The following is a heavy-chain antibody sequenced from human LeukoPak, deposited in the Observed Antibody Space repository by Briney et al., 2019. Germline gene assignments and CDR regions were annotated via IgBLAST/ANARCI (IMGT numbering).Heavy chain of an antibody. Sequence: ASVKVSCKAFGYTFTNYDINWVRQATGQGLEWMGWMNPNSGDADYAEKFKGRVTMTRDTSTSTAYMELTSLTSDDTAIFYCARTGMGGNVWIDSWGQGTLVTVSS. CDR1: GYTFTNYD. V-gene: IGHV1-8*01. D-gene: IGHD1-26*01. CDR3: ARTGMGGNVWIDS. CDR2: MNPNSGDA. J-gene: IGHJ5*01.